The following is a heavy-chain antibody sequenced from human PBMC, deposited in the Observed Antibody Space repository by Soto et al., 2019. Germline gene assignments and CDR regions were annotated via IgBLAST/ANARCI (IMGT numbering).Heavy chain of an antibody. CDR3: ARGGVEMATMGLYFDY. J-gene: IGHJ4*02. V-gene: IGHV4-4*02. CDR1: GGSISSSNW. CDR2: IYHSGST. D-gene: IGHD3-10*01. Sequence: SETLSLTCAVSGGSISSSNWCSWVRQPPGKGLEWIGEIYHSGSTNYNPSLKSRVTISVDKSKNQFSLKLSSVTAADTAVYYCARGGVEMATMGLYFDYWGQGTLVTVSS.